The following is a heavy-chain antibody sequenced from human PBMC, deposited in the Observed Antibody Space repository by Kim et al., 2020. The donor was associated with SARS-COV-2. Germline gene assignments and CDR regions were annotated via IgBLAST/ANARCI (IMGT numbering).Heavy chain of an antibody. CDR3: ARVGPGY. J-gene: IGHJ4*02. V-gene: IGHV4-34*01. CDR2: HSGST. D-gene: IGHD3-3*01. Sequence: HSGSTTSHPSLKGRVTISVDTSKNQFSLKLSSVTAADTAVYYCARVGPGYWGQGTLVTVSS.